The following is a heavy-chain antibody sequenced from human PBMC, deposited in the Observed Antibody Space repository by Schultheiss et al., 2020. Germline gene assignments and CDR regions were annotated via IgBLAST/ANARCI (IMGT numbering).Heavy chain of an antibody. CDR3: ARGEVEMATINGPYYYYGMDV. CDR1: GGSISSGDYY. J-gene: IGHJ6*02. V-gene: IGHV4-30-4*01. CDR2: IYYSVST. Sequence: SETLSLTCTVSGGSISSGDYYWSWIRQPPGKGLEWIGYIYYSVSTYYNPSLKSRVTIPVDTSKNQFSLKLSSVTAADTAVYYCARGEVEMATINGPYYYYGMDVWGQGTTVNVSS. D-gene: IGHD5-24*01.